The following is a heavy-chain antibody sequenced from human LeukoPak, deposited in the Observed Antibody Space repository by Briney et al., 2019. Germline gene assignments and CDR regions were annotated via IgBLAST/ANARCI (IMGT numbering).Heavy chain of an antibody. Sequence: GGSLRLSCGASGFNFNTYSMAWVRQAPRKGLEWVSIISRASESIFYADSVKGRFTISRDNAKNSLYLQMNGLRAEDTAAYYCARGATDTTRWFDPWGQGTLVTVSS. V-gene: IGHV3-21*01. CDR2: ISRASESI. CDR1: GFNFNTYS. D-gene: IGHD1-7*01. J-gene: IGHJ5*02. CDR3: ARGATDTTRWFDP.